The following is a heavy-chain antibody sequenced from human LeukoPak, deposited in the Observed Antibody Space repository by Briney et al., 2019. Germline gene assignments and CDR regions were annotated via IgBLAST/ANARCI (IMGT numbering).Heavy chain of an antibody. CDR2: IYYSGST. CDR3: ARDYYGSGLY. D-gene: IGHD3-10*01. CDR1: GGSISSSSYY. J-gene: IGHJ4*02. V-gene: IGHV4-39*07. Sequence: PETLSLTCTVSGGSISSSSYYWGWIRQPPGKGLEWIGSIYYSGSTYYNPSLKSRVTISVDTSKNQFSLKLSSVTAADTAVYYCARDYYGSGLYWGQGTLVTVSS.